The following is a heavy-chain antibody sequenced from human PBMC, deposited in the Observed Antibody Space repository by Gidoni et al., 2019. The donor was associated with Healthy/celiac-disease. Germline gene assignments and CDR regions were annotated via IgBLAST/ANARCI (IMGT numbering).Heavy chain of an antibody. J-gene: IGHJ4*02. Sequence: QLQLQESGPGLVKPSATLSLTCPVPGGSISSSSYYWGWTRQPPGKGLEWIGSIYSSGSTYYNPSLKSRVTISVDTSKNQFSLKLSSVTAADTAVYYCARRGGNTFGGVLYDYWGQGTLVTVSS. D-gene: IGHD3-16*01. V-gene: IGHV4-39*01. CDR1: GGSISSSSYY. CDR3: ARRGGNTFGGVLYDY. CDR2: IYSSGST.